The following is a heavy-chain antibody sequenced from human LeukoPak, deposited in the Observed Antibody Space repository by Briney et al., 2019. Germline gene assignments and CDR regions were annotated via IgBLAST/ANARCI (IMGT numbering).Heavy chain of an antibody. Sequence: PGGSLRLSCAASEFTVRDNYMSWVRQAPGKGLEWVSLIYSGGNTFYPDSVRGRFTISRDDSKNTPSLQMNSLRAEDTAVYYCARAVTTGYFDLWGRGTLVTVSS. CDR2: IYSGGNT. D-gene: IGHD4-11*01. CDR3: ARAVTTGYFDL. J-gene: IGHJ2*01. V-gene: IGHV3-66*01. CDR1: EFTVRDNY.